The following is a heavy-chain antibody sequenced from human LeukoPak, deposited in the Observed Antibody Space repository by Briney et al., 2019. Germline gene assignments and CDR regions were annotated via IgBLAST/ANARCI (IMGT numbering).Heavy chain of an antibody. CDR3: ASEEVSSS. CDR2: ISYDGSNK. CDR1: GFTFISYG. J-gene: IGHJ4*02. Sequence: AGRSLRLSCAASGFTFISYGMLWVRQAPGKGLEWVAVISYDGSNKYYADSVKGRFTISRDNSKNTLYLQMNSLRAEDTAVYYCASEEVSSSWGQGILVTVSS. D-gene: IGHD2-8*01. V-gene: IGHV3-30*04.